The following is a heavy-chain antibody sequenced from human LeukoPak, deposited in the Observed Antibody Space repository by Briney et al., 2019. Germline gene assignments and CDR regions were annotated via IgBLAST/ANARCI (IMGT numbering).Heavy chain of an antibody. CDR3: ARESADYGTDY. Sequence: ASVKVSCKASGYTFTNYEIKWVRQATGQGLEWMGWMNPNSGNRGYAQKFQGRVTMTRSTSISTAYMELSSLTSEDTAVYYCARESADYGTDYWGQGTLVTVSS. J-gene: IGHJ4*02. V-gene: IGHV1-8*01. D-gene: IGHD4-17*01. CDR2: MNPNSGNR. CDR1: GYTFTNYE.